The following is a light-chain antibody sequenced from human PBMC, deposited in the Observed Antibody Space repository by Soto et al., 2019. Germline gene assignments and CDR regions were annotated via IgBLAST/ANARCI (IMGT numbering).Light chain of an antibody. CDR1: QDINNH. Sequence: DIQMTQSPSSLSASAGDRVTITCQASQDINNHLNWYQQKAGRAPKLLINDASNLETGVPSRFSGSGSWTYFTLTISGLQPEDIATYYCQQYVNALTFGGGTKVEIK. CDR2: DAS. V-gene: IGKV1-33*01. J-gene: IGKJ4*01. CDR3: QQYVNALT.